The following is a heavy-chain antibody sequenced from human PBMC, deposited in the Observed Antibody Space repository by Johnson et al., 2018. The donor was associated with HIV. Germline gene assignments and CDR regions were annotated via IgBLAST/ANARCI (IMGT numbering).Heavy chain of an antibody. CDR2: ISYDGSEK. V-gene: IGHV3-30*04. Sequence: QVQLVESGGGLVQPGRSLRLSCAASGFTFDDYAMHWVRQAPGKGLEWVAVISYDGSEKYFADSVKGRFTISRDSSKNTLYLQMNSLRAEDTAVYYCARENWGAFDLWGQGTMVTVSS. D-gene: IGHD7-27*01. CDR1: GFTFDDYA. J-gene: IGHJ3*01. CDR3: ARENWGAFDL.